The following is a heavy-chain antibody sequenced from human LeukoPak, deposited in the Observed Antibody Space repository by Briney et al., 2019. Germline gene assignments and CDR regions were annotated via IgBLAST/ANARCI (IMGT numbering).Heavy chain of an antibody. CDR2: IIPIFGTA. J-gene: IGHJ4*02. D-gene: IGHD1-26*01. CDR1: GGTFSSYA. CDR3: SRTLYSGSYHGGFGY. V-gene: IGHV1-69*13. Sequence: SVKVSCKASGGTFSSYAISWVRQAPGQGLEWMGGIIPIFGTANYAQKFQGRVTITADESTSTAYMELSSLRSEDTAVYYCSRTLYSGSYHGGFGYWGQGTLVTVSS.